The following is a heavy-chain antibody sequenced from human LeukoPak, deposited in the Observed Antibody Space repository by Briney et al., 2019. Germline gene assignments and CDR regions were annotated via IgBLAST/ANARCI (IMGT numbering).Heavy chain of an antibody. Sequence: PGGSLRLSCAASGFTFSSYAMSWVRQAPGKGLEWVSAISGSGGSTYYADSVKGRFTISRDNPKNTLYLQMNSLRAEDTAVYYCKSGLVVATTTGDYWGQGTLVTVSS. D-gene: IGHD5-12*01. J-gene: IGHJ4*02. CDR2: ISGSGGST. V-gene: IGHV3-23*01. CDR3: KSGLVVATTTGDY. CDR1: GFTFSSYA.